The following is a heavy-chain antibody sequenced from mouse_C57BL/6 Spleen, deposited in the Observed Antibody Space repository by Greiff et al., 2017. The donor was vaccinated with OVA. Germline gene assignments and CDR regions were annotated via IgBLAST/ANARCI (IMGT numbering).Heavy chain of an antibody. CDR2: IDPSDSDT. CDR3: SRTRGNYWYFDV. CDR1: GYTFTNYW. V-gene: IGHV1-59*01. D-gene: IGHD2-14*01. J-gene: IGHJ1*03. Sequence: QVQLQQSGAELVRPGTSVKLSCKASGYTFTNYWMHWVKQRPGQGLEWIGVIDPSDSDTNYNQKFKGKATLNVDTSSSTAYLQLRSLTSEDSAVYYCSRTRGNYWYFDVWGTGTSVTVSS.